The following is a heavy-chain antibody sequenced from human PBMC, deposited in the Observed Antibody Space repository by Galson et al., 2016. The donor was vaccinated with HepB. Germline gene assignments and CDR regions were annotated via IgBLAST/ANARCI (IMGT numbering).Heavy chain of an antibody. V-gene: IGHV6-1*01. CDR2: TYYRSKWYN. J-gene: IGHJ4*02. D-gene: IGHD5-12*01. CDR1: GDSVSSNSAA. CDR3: GRGYVRGIDY. Sequence: CAISGDSVSSNSAAWNWIRQSPSRGLEWLGRTYYRSKWYNDYPVSVKSRIIINPDTSKNQVSLQLKSVTPEDTAVYYCGRGYVRGIDYWGQGILVTVSS.